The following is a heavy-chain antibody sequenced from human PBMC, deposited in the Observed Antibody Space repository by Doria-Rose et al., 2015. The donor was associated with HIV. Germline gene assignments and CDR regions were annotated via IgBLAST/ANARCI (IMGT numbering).Heavy chain of an antibody. J-gene: IGHJ6*02. CDR2: INPDSGTT. CDR3: ARGPPYYNFWSGSYYYYGMDV. Sequence: RQASGQGLEWMGWINPDSGTTGYSQKFQGRVTLTRNTSLSTSYMELRSLRSDDTAVYYCARGPPYYNFWSGSYYYYGMDVWGQGTAVNVS. V-gene: IGHV1-8*01. D-gene: IGHD3-3*01.